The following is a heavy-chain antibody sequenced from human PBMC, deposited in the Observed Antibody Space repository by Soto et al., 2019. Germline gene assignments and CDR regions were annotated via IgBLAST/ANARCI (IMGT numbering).Heavy chain of an antibody. Sequence: ASVKVSCKAAGYAFTSYYMHWGRQAPGQGLEWMGIINPSGGSTSYAQKFQGRVAMTRDTSTSTVYMELSSLRSEDTAVYYCARVRNYYGSGSYYNSYYGMDVWGQGTTVTVSS. D-gene: IGHD3-10*01. CDR3: ARVRNYYGSGSYYNSYYGMDV. CDR1: GYAFTSYY. CDR2: INPSGGST. J-gene: IGHJ6*02. V-gene: IGHV1-46*01.